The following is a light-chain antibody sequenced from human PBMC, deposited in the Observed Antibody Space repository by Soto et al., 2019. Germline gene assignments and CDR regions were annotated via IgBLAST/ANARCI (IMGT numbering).Light chain of an antibody. V-gene: IGKV3-20*01. J-gene: IGKJ4*01. CDR2: AAS. CDR1: QSVSSNY. CDR3: QHYVNWPLT. Sequence: EIVLTQSPGTLSLSPGERATLSCRASQSVSSNYLGWYQQKPGQAPRLLIYAASSRATGIPDRFSGSGSGTDLTLTISRLEPEDFAVYYCQHYVNWPLTFGGGTKVDIK.